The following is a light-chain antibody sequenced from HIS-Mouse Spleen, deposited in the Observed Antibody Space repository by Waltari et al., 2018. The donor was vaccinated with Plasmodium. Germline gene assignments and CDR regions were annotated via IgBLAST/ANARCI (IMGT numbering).Light chain of an antibody. J-gene: IGLJ1*01. Sequence: QSALPQPASVSGSPGQSITIPCTGTRSDVGSYNLFSWYQQHPGKAPKLMIYEGSKRPSGVSNRFSGSKSGNTASLTISGLQAEDEADYYCCSYAGSSTYVFGTGTKVTVL. CDR1: RSDVGSYNL. CDR2: EGS. CDR3: CSYAGSSTYV. V-gene: IGLV2-23*01.